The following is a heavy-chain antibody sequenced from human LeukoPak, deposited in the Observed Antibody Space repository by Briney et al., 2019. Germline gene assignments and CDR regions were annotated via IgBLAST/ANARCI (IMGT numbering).Heavy chain of an antibody. D-gene: IGHD3-22*01. J-gene: IGHJ5*02. CDR1: GYSISSGYY. Sequence: SETLSLTCTVSGYSISSGYYWGWIRQPPGKGLEWIGSIYHSGSTYYNPSLKSRVTISVDTSKNQFSLKLSSVTAADTAVYYCARERPLTYYYDSSGYWFDPWGQGTLVTVSS. V-gene: IGHV4-38-2*02. CDR3: ARERPLTYYYDSSGYWFDP. CDR2: IYHSGST.